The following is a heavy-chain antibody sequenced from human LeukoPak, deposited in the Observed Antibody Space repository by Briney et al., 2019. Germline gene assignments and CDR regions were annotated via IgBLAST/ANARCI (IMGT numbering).Heavy chain of an antibody. CDR1: GGSISSYY. J-gene: IGHJ5*02. D-gene: IGHD2-2*01. V-gene: IGHV4-59*01. CDR2: IYYSGST. CDR3: ARDKSYCSSTSCPMGWFDP. Sequence: SETLSLTCTVSGGSISSYYWSWIRQPPGKGLEWIGYIYYSGSTNYNPSLRSRVTISVDTSKNQFSLKQSSVTAADTAVYYCARDKSYCSSTSCPMGWFDPWGQGTLVTVSS.